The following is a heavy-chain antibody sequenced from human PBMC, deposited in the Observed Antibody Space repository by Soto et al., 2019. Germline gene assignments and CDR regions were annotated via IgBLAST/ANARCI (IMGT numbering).Heavy chain of an antibody. J-gene: IGHJ4*02. D-gene: IGHD1-26*01. Sequence: VHLMQSGPEVKKPGASVKVSCKTSGYSFTMSGVSWVRQAPGQGLEWMGWISAYNGNTNYAHKFQDRVTMTTDTSTSTAYMELRNLSSDDTAVYYCARDQRYSGSQAEFWGQGTLVTVTS. CDR1: GYSFTMSG. CDR3: ARDQRYSGSQAEF. CDR2: ISAYNGNT. V-gene: IGHV1-18*04.